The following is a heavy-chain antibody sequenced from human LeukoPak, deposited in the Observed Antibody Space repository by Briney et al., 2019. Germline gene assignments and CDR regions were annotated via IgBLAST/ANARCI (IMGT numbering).Heavy chain of an antibody. CDR1: GGTFSSYA. D-gene: IGHD4-11*01. CDR2: IIPIFGTA. CDR3: ARSVTTGVYYFGY. J-gene: IGHJ4*02. V-gene: IGHV1-69*01. Sequence: SVKVSCKAYGGTFSSYAISWVRQAPGQGLEWMGGIIPIFGTANYAQKFQGRVTITADESTSTAYMELSSLRSEDTAVYYCARSVTTGVYYFGYWGQGTLVTVSS.